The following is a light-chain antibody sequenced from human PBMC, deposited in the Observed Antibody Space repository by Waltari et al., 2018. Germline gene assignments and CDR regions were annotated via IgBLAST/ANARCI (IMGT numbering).Light chain of an antibody. CDR2: DDS. V-gene: IGLV3-21*04. Sequence: SYVLTQPPSVSVAPGKTARITCGGNNIGSKSVHWYQQKPGQAPVVVMYDDSDRPSGSPGRFSGSNSGNTATLTISRVEAGDEADYYCQVWDSSSDHWVFGGGTKLTVL. CDR3: QVWDSSSDHWV. CDR1: NIGSKS. J-gene: IGLJ3*02.